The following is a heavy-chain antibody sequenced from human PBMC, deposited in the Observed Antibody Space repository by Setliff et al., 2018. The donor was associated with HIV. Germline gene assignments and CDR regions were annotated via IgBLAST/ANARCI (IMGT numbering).Heavy chain of an antibody. J-gene: IGHJ5*02. D-gene: IGHD3-3*02. CDR3: ARGTAPRPASVLEFLEWLFPNWFDP. V-gene: IGHV1-69*05. Sequence: ASVKVSCKASGGTFSSYAISWVRQAPGRGLEWMGGIIPIFGTANYAQKFQGRVTITTDESTSTAYMELSSLRSEDTAVYYCARGTAPRPASVLEFLEWLFPNWFDPWGQGTLVTVSS. CDR1: GGTFSSYA. CDR2: IIPIFGTA.